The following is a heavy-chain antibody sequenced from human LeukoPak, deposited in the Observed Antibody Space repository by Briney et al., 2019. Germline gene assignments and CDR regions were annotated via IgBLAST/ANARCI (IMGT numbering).Heavy chain of an antibody. CDR1: VITLSSYA. Sequence: PGRSLRRSRAASVITLSSYAMHWVRMGPVPGLVGVAVISYDGSNKYYADSVKGRFTISRDNSKNTLYLQMNSLRAEDTAVYYCARAERYYDSSGYYRYWGQGTLVTVSS. D-gene: IGHD3-22*01. V-gene: IGHV3-30-3*01. CDR3: ARAERYYDSSGYYRY. CDR2: ISYDGSNK. J-gene: IGHJ4*02.